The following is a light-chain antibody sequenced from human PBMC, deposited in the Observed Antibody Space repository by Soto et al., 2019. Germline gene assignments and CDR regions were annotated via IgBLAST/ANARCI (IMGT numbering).Light chain of an antibody. CDR1: QSVSSY. Sequence: EIVLTQSPATLSLSPGERATLSCRASQSVSSYLAWYQQKPGQAPRLLIYDASNRATGIPARFSGSGSGTDFTLTISILEPEDFAVYYCQQRSNWPPLPFGGGTKVDIK. V-gene: IGKV3-11*01. CDR3: QQRSNWPPLP. J-gene: IGKJ4*01. CDR2: DAS.